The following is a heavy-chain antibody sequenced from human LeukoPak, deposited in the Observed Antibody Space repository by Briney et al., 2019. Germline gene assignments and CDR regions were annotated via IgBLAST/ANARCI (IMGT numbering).Heavy chain of an antibody. Sequence: ASVKVSCKASGGTFISYAISWVRQAPGQGLEWMGGIIPIFGTANYAQKFQGRVTITADESTSTAYMELSSLRSEDTAVYYCASGIFGVVTYYYYGMDVWGQGTTVTVSS. CDR2: IIPIFGTA. CDR3: ASGIFGVVTYYYYGMDV. J-gene: IGHJ6*02. CDR1: GGTFISYA. V-gene: IGHV1-69*01. D-gene: IGHD3-3*01.